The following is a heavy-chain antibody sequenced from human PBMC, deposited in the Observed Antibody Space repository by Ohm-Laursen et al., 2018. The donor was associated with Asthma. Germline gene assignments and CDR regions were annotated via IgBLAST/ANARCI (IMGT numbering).Heavy chain of an antibody. D-gene: IGHD3-3*01. CDR2: ISSSSSYI. CDR1: GFTFSSYN. J-gene: IGHJ5*02. V-gene: IGHV3-21*01. CDR3: ARAGVTFWRNVNWFDP. Sequence: SLRLSCAASGFTFSSYNMNWVRQAPGKGLEWVSSISSSSSYIYYADSVKGRFTISRDNARNSLYLQMNSLRAEDTAVYYCARAGVTFWRNVNWFDPWGQGTLATVSS.